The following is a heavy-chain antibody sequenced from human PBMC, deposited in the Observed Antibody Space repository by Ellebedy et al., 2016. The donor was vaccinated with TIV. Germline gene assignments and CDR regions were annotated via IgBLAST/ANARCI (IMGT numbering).Heavy chain of an antibody. J-gene: IGHJ6*02. D-gene: IGHD2-2*01. Sequence: MPSETLSLTCTVSGGSVNSNNYFWAWIRQPPGKGLEWIGYISYSGSTNYNPSLKSRVTISADTSKNQFSLDLSSVTAADTAVYYCARSSGYSSKGGMDVWGQGATVTVSS. CDR2: ISYSGST. CDR3: ARSSGYSSKGGMDV. CDR1: GGSVNSNNYF. V-gene: IGHV4-61*01.